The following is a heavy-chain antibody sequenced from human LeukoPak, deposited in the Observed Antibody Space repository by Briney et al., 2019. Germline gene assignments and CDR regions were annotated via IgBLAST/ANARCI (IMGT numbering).Heavy chain of an antibody. Sequence: SETLSLTCTVSGGSISSYHWSWIRQPPGKGLEWIGYIYYNGRTNYKPSLKSRVTISVDTSKNQFSLRLSSVTAADTAVYYCARPILTNYHDAFDIWGQGTIVTVSS. CDR1: GGSISSYH. J-gene: IGHJ3*02. D-gene: IGHD2-15*01. CDR3: ARPILTNYHDAFDI. V-gene: IGHV4-59*01. CDR2: IYYNGRT.